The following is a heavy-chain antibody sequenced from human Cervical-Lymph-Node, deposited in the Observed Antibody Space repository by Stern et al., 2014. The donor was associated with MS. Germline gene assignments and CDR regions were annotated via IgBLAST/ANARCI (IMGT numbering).Heavy chain of an antibody. CDR3: AREFNYDSSGYYFYY. CDR1: GGTFSSHG. Sequence: QVQLVQSGAEVKKPGSSVKVSCKASGGTFSSHGISWVRQAPGKGLEWMGGIIPIFGTANYAQKFQGRVTITADESTSTAYMELRSLRSEDTAVYYCAREFNYDSSGYYFYYWGQGTLVTVSS. CDR2: IIPIFGTA. D-gene: IGHD3-22*01. V-gene: IGHV1-69*01. J-gene: IGHJ4*02.